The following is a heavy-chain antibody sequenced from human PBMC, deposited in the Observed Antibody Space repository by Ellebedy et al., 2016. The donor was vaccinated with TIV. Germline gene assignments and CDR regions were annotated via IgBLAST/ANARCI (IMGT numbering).Heavy chain of an antibody. V-gene: IGHV3-7*01. CDR2: IKQDGSEK. Sequence: GGSLRLXXAASGFTFSSYWMHWVRQAPGKGLAWVANIKQDGSEKYYVDSVKGRFTISRDNAKNSVSLQMNSLRVEDTAVYYCARSPATGTVDYWGHGTLVTVSS. J-gene: IGHJ4*01. D-gene: IGHD1-1*01. CDR1: GFTFSSYW. CDR3: ARSPATGTVDY.